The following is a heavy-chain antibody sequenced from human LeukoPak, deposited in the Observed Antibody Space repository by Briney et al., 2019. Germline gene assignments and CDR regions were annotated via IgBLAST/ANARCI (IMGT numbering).Heavy chain of an antibody. Sequence: GESLKISCKGSGYSFTGYWIGWVRQMPGKGLEWMGIIYPGDSDTRYSPSFQGQVTISADKSISTAYLQWSSLKASDTAMYYCARHVTTVLNWFDPWGQGTLVTVSS. CDR1: GYSFTGYW. V-gene: IGHV5-51*01. CDR3: ARHVTTVLNWFDP. J-gene: IGHJ5*02. D-gene: IGHD4-17*01. CDR2: IYPGDSDT.